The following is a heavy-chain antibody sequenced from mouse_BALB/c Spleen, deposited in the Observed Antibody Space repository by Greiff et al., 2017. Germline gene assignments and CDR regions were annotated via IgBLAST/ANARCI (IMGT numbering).Heavy chain of an antibody. CDR2: ISSGSSTI. J-gene: IGHJ4*01. CDR1: GFTFSSFG. CDR3: ARDGHYAMDY. D-gene: IGHD2-3*01. Sequence: EVKLMESGGGLVQPGGSRKLSCAASGFTFSSFGMHWVRQAPEKGLEWVAYISSGSSTIYYADTVKGRFTISRDNPKNTLFLQMTSLRSEDTAMYYCARDGHYAMDYWGQGTSVTVSS. V-gene: IGHV5-17*02.